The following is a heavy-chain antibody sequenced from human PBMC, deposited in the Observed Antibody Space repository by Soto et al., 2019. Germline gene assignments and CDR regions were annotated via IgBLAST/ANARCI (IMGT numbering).Heavy chain of an antibody. CDR3: ARANPPYCSSTSCYAPSDY. D-gene: IGHD2-2*01. CDR1: GYTFTSYY. J-gene: IGHJ4*02. V-gene: IGHV1-46*01. CDR2: INPSGGST. Sequence: ASVKVSCKASGYTFTSYYMHWVRQAPGQGLEWMGIINPSGGSTSYAQKFQGRVTMTRDTSTSTVYMELSSLTSDDTAVYYCARANPPYCSSTSCYAPSDYWGQGTLVTVSS.